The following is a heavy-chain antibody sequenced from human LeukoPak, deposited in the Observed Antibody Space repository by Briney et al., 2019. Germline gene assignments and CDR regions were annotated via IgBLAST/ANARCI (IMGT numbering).Heavy chain of an antibody. Sequence: ASVKVSCKASGYTFTSYAMHWVRQAPGQRLEWMGWINAGNGNTKYSQKFQGRVTITRDTSASTAYMELSSLRSEDTAVYYCARGGTMVRGFDPWGQGTLVTVSS. CDR2: INAGNGNT. CDR3: ARGGTMVRGFDP. CDR1: GYTFTSYA. V-gene: IGHV1-3*01. D-gene: IGHD3-10*01. J-gene: IGHJ5*02.